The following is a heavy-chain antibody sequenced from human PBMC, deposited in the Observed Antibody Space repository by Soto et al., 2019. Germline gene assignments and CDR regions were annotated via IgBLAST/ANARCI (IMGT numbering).Heavy chain of an antibody. Sequence: EVQLLESGGGLVQPGGSLRLSCAASGFTFNSYAMSWVRQAPGKGLEWVSGISGSGGSTYYADSVKGRFTIYRDNSKNTLYLQMNSLTVEDMAVYYCAKAVVAIGYYYGMDVRGQGTTVNDSS. CDR2: ISGSGGST. CDR3: AKAVVAIGYYYGMDV. CDR1: GFTFNSYA. D-gene: IGHD3-22*01. V-gene: IGHV3-23*01. J-gene: IGHJ6*02.